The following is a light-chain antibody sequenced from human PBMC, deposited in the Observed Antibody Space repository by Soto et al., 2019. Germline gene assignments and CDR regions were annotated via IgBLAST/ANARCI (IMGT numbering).Light chain of an antibody. Sequence: DIQMTQSPSTLSGSVGDRVTITCRASQTISSWLAWYQQKPGKAPKLLIYKASTLKSGVRSRGSGSGSVTAISLTISSLPTNDFATYYCAHYNSSSEAYGQGAKVERK. CDR1: QTISSW. V-gene: IGKV1-5*03. CDR2: KAS. CDR3: AHYNSSSEA. J-gene: IGKJ1*01.